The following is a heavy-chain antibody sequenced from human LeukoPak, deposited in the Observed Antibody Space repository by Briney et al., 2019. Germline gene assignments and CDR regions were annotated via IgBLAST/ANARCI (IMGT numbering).Heavy chain of an antibody. CDR3: ARDWGGYDSSGYYSVDAFDI. Sequence: PGGSLRLSCAASGFTFSSYSMNWVRQAPGKGLEWVSSISSRSSYIYYADSVKGRFTISRDNAKNSLYLQMNSLRAEDTAVYYCARDWGGYDSSGYYSVDAFDIWGQGTMVTVSS. CDR1: GFTFSSYS. V-gene: IGHV3-21*01. CDR2: ISSRSSYI. D-gene: IGHD3-22*01. J-gene: IGHJ3*02.